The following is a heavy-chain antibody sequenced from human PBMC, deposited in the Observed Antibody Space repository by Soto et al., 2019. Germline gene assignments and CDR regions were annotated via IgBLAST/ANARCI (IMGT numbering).Heavy chain of an antibody. V-gene: IGHV1-69*13. CDR3: ALFESDDDVWGSFRS. D-gene: IGHD3-16*01. CDR1: GGIFSNYG. J-gene: IGHJ5*02. Sequence: ASVKVSCKASGGIFSNYGFSWVRQAPGQGLEWMGGIIPLLGKPSYAQKFQGRLIISADASTNRAYLDLYSLTTEDAGIYYCALFESDDDVWGSFRSWGQGTPVTVSS. CDR2: IIPLLGKP.